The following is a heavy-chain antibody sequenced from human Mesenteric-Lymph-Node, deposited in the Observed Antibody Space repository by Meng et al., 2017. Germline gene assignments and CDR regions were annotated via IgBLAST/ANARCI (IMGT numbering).Heavy chain of an antibody. Sequence: GGSLRLSCAASGFTFSSSWMHWVRQAPGKGLVWVSRINSDGRDTSYADSVKGRFTISRDNSKNTLYLQMNSLRAEDTAVYYCARGYGPGSYFSDYWGQGTLVTVSS. V-gene: IGHV3-74*01. J-gene: IGHJ4*02. CDR1: GFTFSSSW. CDR2: INSDGRDT. CDR3: ARGYGPGSYFSDY. D-gene: IGHD3-10*01.